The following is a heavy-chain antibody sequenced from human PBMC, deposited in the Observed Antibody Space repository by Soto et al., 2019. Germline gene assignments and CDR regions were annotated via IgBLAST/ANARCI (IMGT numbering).Heavy chain of an antibody. J-gene: IGHJ6*02. V-gene: IGHV4-38-2*01. CDR3: ARVSSSGGMDV. D-gene: IGHD6-6*01. CDR1: GYSISSGYY. Sequence: SETLSLTCAVSGYSISSGYYWGWIRQPPGKGLEWIGSIYHSGSTYYNPSLKSRVTISVDTSKNQFSLKLSSVTAADTAVYYCARVSSSGGMDVWGQGTTVTVS. CDR2: IYHSGST.